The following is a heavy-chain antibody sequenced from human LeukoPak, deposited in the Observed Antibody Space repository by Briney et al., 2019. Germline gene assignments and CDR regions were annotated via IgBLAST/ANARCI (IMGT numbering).Heavy chain of an antibody. D-gene: IGHD4-23*01. Sequence: PSETLSLTCAVSGGSISSSNWWSWVRQPPGKGLEWIGEIYHSGSTNYNPSLKSRVTISVDKSKNQFSLKLSSVTAADTAVYYCARIKRSVVDDYFDYWGQGTLVTVSS. J-gene: IGHJ4*02. CDR1: GGSISSSNW. V-gene: IGHV4-4*02. CDR3: ARIKRSVVDDYFDY. CDR2: IYHSGST.